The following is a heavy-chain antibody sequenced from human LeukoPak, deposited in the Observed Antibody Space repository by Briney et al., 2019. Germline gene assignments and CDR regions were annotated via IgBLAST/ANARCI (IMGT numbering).Heavy chain of an antibody. CDR1: GFTFTSYA. CDR3: AKEPTSRGSGRGYFDL. J-gene: IGHJ2*01. V-gene: IGHV3-23*01. D-gene: IGHD6-19*01. CDR2: ISPSGGST. Sequence: SGGSLRLSCAASGFTFTSYAMSWVRQAPGKGLEWVSAISPSGGSTYYPDSVKGRFAISRDNSKNTLYLQVNSLRAEDTAVYFCAKEPTSRGSGRGYFDLWGRGTLVTVPS.